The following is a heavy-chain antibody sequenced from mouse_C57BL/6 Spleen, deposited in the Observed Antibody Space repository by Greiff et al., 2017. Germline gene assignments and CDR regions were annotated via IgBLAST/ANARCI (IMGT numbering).Heavy chain of an antibody. J-gene: IGHJ4*01. CDR3: AREGGSYAMDY. CDR1: GYTFTSYG. CDR2: IYPRSGNP. Sequence: QVQLKQSGAELARPGASVKLSCKASGYTFTSYGISWVKQRTGQGLEWIGEIYPRSGNPYYNEKFKGKATLTADKSSSTAYMELRSLTSEDSAVYFCAREGGSYAMDYWGQGTSVTVSS. V-gene: IGHV1-81*01.